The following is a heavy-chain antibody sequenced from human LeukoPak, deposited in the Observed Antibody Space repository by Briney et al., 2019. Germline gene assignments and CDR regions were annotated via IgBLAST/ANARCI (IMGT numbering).Heavy chain of an antibody. CDR1: GGSISSYY. CDR2: IYTSGST. D-gene: IGHD3-22*01. CDR3: ARRRYYYDSSGYYSDNWFDP. J-gene: IGHJ5*02. Sequence: PSETLSLTCTVSGGSISSYYWSWIRQPPGKGLEWIGYIYTSGSTNYSPSLKSRVTISVDTSKNQFSLKLSSVTAADTAVYYCARRRYYYDSSGYYSDNWFDPWGQGTLVTVSS. V-gene: IGHV4-4*09.